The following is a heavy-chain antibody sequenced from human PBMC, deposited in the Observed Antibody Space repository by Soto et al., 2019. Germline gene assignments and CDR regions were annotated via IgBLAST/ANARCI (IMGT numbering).Heavy chain of an antibody. D-gene: IGHD3-3*02. V-gene: IGHV1-69*12. Sequence: QVQLVQSGAEVKKPGSSVKVSCKASGDTFSTYTITWVRQAPGQGLEWMGGIIPRSGTSNYAQKFQGRVTITADESTSTAYMELSSLRSEDTAVYYCAREGLVLAQSTVNSAHYYYAMDVWGQGTTVTVSS. J-gene: IGHJ6*02. CDR1: GDTFSTYT. CDR3: AREGLVLAQSTVNSAHYYYAMDV. CDR2: IIPRSGTS.